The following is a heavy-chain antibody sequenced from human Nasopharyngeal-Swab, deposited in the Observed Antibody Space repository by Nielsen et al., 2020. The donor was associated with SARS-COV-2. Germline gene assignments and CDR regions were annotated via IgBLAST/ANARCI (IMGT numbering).Heavy chain of an antibody. Sequence: ASVKVSCKASGYTFTSYAMHWVRQAPGQRLEWMGWINAGNGNTKYSQKFQGRVTITRDTSASTAYMELRSLRSDDTAVYYCARVPEGYGDYGYYYYMDVWGKGTTVTVSS. D-gene: IGHD4-17*01. J-gene: IGHJ6*03. V-gene: IGHV1-3*01. CDR2: INAGNGNT. CDR3: ARVPEGYGDYGYYYYMDV. CDR1: GYTFTSYA.